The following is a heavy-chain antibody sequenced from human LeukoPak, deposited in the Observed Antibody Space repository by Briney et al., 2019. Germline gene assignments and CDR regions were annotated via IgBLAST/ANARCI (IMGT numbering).Heavy chain of an antibody. CDR2: INAGNGNT. D-gene: IGHD3-10*01. CDR3: ARDRLLHYGSGSYPNYYMDV. J-gene: IGHJ6*03. CDR1: GYTFTSYA. V-gene: IGHV1-3*03. Sequence: ASVKVSCKASGYTFTSYAMHWVRQAPGQRLEWMGWINAGNGNTKYSQEFQGRVTITRDTSASTAYMELSSLRSEDMAVYYCARDRLLHYGSGSYPNYYMDVWGKGTTVTVSS.